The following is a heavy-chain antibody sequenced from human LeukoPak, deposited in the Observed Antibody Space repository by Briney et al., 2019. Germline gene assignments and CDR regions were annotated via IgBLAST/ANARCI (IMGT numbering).Heavy chain of an antibody. CDR2: ISSSSSYI. J-gene: IGHJ4*02. D-gene: IGHD6-19*01. Sequence: GGSLRLSCAASGFTFSSYSMNWVRQAPGKGLEWVSSISSSSSYIYYADSVKGRFTISRDNAKNSLYLQMNSLRAEDTAVYYCARVKRGAGPYFDYWGQGTLVTVSS. CDR3: ARVKRGAGPYFDY. V-gene: IGHV3-21*01. CDR1: GFTFSSYS.